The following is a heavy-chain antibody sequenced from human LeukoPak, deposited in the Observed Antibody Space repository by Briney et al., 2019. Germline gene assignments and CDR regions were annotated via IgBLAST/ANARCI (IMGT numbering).Heavy chain of an antibody. CDR1: GFTFSNTW. CDR3: TTVHASGCPGNY. V-gene: IGHV3-15*01. CDR2: IRRNTDGGTV. J-gene: IGHJ4*02. Sequence: GSLRLSCAASGFTFSNTWMNWVRQAPGKGLEWVGRIRRNTDGGTVDYAAPMKGRFTISRDDSKSTLYLQMNSLKSEDTAVYYCTTVHASGCPGNYWGQGTLVTVSS. D-gene: IGHD6-19*01.